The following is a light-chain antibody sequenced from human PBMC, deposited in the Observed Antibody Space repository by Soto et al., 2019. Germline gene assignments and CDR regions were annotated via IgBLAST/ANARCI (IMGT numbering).Light chain of an antibody. CDR2: DAS. CDR3: QQRSNWPLT. V-gene: IGKV3-11*01. CDR1: RSVNNY. J-gene: IGKJ4*01. Sequence: EIVLTQSPATLSLSPGERATLSCRASRSVNNYLAWYQQKPGQAPRLLITDASNRATGIPARFSGSGSGTDFTLTISSLEPEDFAVYYCQQRSNWPLTFGGGTKVEIK.